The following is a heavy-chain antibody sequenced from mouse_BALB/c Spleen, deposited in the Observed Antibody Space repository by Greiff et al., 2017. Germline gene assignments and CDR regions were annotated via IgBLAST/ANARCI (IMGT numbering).Heavy chain of an antibody. CDR2: ISSGGSYT. D-gene: IGHD2-12*01. J-gene: IGHJ3*01. CDR3: APYDAWFAY. CDR1: GFTFSSYA. Sequence: EVKLVESGGGLVKPGGSLKLSCAASGFTFSSYAMSWVRQSPEKRLEWVAEISSGGSYTYYPDTVTGRVTISRDNAKNTLYLEMSSLRSEDTAMYYCAPYDAWFAYWGQGTLVTVSA. V-gene: IGHV5-9-4*01.